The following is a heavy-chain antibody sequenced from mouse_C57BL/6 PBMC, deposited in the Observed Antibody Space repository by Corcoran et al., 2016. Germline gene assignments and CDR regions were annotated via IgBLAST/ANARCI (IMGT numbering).Heavy chain of an antibody. Sequence: EVQLQQSGPELVKPGASVKISCKASGYTFTDYYMNWVKQSHGKSLEWIGDINPNNGGTSYNQKFKGKATLTVDKSSSTAYMELRSLTSEDSAVYYCARGGYYGSSYEYFDVWGTGTTVTVSS. J-gene: IGHJ1*03. V-gene: IGHV1-26*01. CDR1: GYTFTDYY. CDR3: ARGGYYGSSYEYFDV. CDR2: INPNNGGT. D-gene: IGHD1-1*01.